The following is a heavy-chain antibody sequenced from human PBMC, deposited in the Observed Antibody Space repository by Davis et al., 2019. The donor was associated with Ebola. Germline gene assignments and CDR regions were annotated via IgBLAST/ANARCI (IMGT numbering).Heavy chain of an antibody. CDR2: LNPNRGGT. V-gene: IGHV1-2*04. D-gene: IGHD4-17*01. Sequence: ASVKVSCKASGYTFTGYYMHWVRQAPGQGLEWMGWLNPNRGGTNYAQKFQGWVTMTRDTSISTAYMELSRLRSDDTAVYYSARVGTTVTTFDYWGQGTLVTVSS. CDR1: GYTFTGYY. CDR3: ARVGTTVTTFDY. J-gene: IGHJ4*02.